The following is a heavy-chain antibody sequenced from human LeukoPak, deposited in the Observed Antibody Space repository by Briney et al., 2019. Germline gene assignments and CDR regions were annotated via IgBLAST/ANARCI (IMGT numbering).Heavy chain of an antibody. CDR1: GFTFSNAW. V-gene: IGHV3-15*01. Sequence: GGSLRLSCAASGFTFSNAWMSWVRQATGKGLEWVGRIKSKTDGGTTDYAAPVKGRFTISRDDSKNTLYLQMNSLKTEDTAVYYCTLRITMVRGVNDHWGQGTLVTVSS. CDR3: TLRITMVRGVNDH. CDR2: IKSKTDGGTT. J-gene: IGHJ4*02. D-gene: IGHD3-10*01.